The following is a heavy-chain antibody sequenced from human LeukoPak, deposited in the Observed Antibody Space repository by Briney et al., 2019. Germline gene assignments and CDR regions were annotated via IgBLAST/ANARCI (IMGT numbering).Heavy chain of an antibody. CDR1: GGSISSGGYY. V-gene: IGHV4-31*03. J-gene: IGHJ4*02. CDR3: ARTSSTSFRSYSDY. D-gene: IGHD2-2*01. Sequence: SETLSLTCTVSGGSISSGGYYWSWIRQHPGKGLEWIGYIYYSGSTDYNPSLKSRVTISVDMSKNQFSLKLSSVTAADTAVYYCARTSSTSFRSYSDYWGQGTLVTVSS. CDR2: IYYSGST.